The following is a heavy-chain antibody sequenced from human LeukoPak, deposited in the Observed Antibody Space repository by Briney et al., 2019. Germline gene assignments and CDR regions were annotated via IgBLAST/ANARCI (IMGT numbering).Heavy chain of an antibody. D-gene: IGHD1-20*01. V-gene: IGHV3-30*04. CDR1: GFTFSSYA. J-gene: IGHJ4*02. CDR3: VRSSRYDWNGPADY. Sequence: GGSLRLSCAASGFTFSSYAMHWVRQAPGKGLEWVAIISYDGSKMYYADSVKGRFTITRDKSKNMLYLQMNSLRTEDTAVYYCVRSSRYDWNGPADYWGQGTLVTVSS. CDR2: ISYDGSKM.